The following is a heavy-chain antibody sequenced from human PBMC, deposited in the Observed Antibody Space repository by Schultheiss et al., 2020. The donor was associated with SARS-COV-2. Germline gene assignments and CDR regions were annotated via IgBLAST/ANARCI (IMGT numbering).Heavy chain of an antibody. CDR3: ARDRSSGWSNFDY. Sequence: ASVKVSCKASGYTFTGYYMHWVRQAPGQGLEWMGWINPNSGGTNYAQKFQGRVTITADKSTSTAYMELSSLRSEETAVYYCARDRSSGWSNFDYWGQGTLVTVSS. J-gene: IGHJ4*02. CDR2: INPNSGGT. CDR1: GYTFTGYY. V-gene: IGHV1-2*02. D-gene: IGHD6-19*01.